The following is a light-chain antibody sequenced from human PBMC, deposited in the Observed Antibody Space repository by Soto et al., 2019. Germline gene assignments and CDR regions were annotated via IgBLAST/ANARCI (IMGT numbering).Light chain of an antibody. V-gene: IGKV1D-12*01. CDR2: AAS. CDR1: QGINIL. J-gene: IGKJ4*01. Sequence: DIQMTQSPSYVSASVGDTVTITCRESQGINILLAWYQQKPGKAPKLLTYAASILQSGVASRFSGGGSGTDFTLSISSLQPDDFATYYFQDANNFPITFGGRTKVQI. CDR3: QDANNFPIT.